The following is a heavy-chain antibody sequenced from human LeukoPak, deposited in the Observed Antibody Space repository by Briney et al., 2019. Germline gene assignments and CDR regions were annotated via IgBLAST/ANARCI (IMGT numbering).Heavy chain of an antibody. CDR2: IGSDTTT. J-gene: IGHJ4*02. CDR3: AKEFASGYQDY. V-gene: IGHV3-23*01. Sequence: GGSLRLSCAASGFNFRDFAISWVRQAPGKGLEWVSGIGSDTTTHYAESVKGRFAISRDNSKNTLYLQMNSLRAEDTAVYYCAKEFASGYQDYWGQGTLVTVSS. D-gene: IGHD3-3*01. CDR1: GFNFRDFA.